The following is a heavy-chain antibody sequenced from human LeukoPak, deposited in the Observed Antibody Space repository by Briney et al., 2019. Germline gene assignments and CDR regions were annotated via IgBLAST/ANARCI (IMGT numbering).Heavy chain of an antibody. CDR1: GYTFTGNY. Sequence: ASVKVSCKASGYTFTGNYMHWVRQAPGQGLEWMGWINPNSGDTKYAQKFQGRVTMTRDTSTSTVYMELSSLRSEDTAVYYCARDHSYDFDYWGQGTLVTVSS. D-gene: IGHD5-18*01. J-gene: IGHJ4*02. CDR3: ARDHSYDFDY. CDR2: INPNSGDT. V-gene: IGHV1-2*02.